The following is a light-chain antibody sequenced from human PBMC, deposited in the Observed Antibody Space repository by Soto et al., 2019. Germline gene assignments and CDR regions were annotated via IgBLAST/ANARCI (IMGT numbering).Light chain of an antibody. CDR1: QSIHTS. V-gene: IGKV3-11*01. CDR3: QQRNVWPPIT. CDR2: DST. J-gene: IGKJ5*01. Sequence: VLTQSPATLSLSPVERATLSFRASQSIHTSLAWYQQKSSKPPRLVIYDSTLRADGVPDRFGGSRSGTEFTLTINSLEPEDFAVYYCQQRNVWPPITFGQGTRLEIK.